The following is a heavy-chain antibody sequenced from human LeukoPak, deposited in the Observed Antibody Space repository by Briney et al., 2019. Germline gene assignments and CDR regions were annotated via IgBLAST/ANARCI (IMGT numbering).Heavy chain of an antibody. Sequence: ASVKVSCKASGYTFTGYYMHWVRQAPGQGLEWMGWINPNSGGTNYAQKFQGRVTMTRDMSISTAYMELSRLRSDDTAVYYCARLWIATFYYFDYWGQGTLVTVSS. J-gene: IGHJ4*02. D-gene: IGHD3-10*01. CDR2: INPNSGGT. V-gene: IGHV1-2*02. CDR3: ARLWIATFYYFDY. CDR1: GYTFTGYY.